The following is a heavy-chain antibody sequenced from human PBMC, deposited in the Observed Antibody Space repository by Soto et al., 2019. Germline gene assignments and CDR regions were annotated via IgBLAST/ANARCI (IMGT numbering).Heavy chain of an antibody. V-gene: IGHV5-10-1*01. J-gene: IGHJ6*02. Sequence: GESLKISCKGSGYSFTSYWISWVRQMPGKGLEWMGRIDPSDSYTNYSPSFQGHVTISADKSISTAYLPWSSLKASDTAMYYCASNYYYDRSGGYGMDVWGQGSTVTVSS. D-gene: IGHD3-22*01. CDR2: IDPSDSYT. CDR3: ASNYYYDRSGGYGMDV. CDR1: GYSFTSYW.